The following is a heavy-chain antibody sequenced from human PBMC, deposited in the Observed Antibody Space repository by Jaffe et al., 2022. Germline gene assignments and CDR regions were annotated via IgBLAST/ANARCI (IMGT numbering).Heavy chain of an antibody. CDR3: ARGLGFRFGELYWFDP. Sequence: QVQLQQWGAGLLKPSETLSLTCAVYGGSFSGYYWSWIRQPPGKGLEWIGEINHSGSTNYNPSLKSRVTISVDTSKNQFSLKLSSVTAADTAVYYCARGLGFRFGELYWFDPWGQGTLVTVSS. CDR2: INHSGST. CDR1: GGSFSGYY. V-gene: IGHV4-34*01. J-gene: IGHJ5*02. D-gene: IGHD3-10*01.